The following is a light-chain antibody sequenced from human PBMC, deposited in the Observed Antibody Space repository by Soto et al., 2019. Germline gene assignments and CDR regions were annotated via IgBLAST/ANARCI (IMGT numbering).Light chain of an antibody. Sequence: QSALTQPASVSGSPGQSIAISCTGTSSDVGGYNFVSWYQQHPGKAPKLLIYEVSNRPSGVSNRFSGSKSGNTASLTISGLQDEDEAHYYCSSYTTRTTRVFGGGTKLTVL. J-gene: IGLJ2*01. CDR1: SSDVGGYNF. V-gene: IGLV2-14*01. CDR2: EVS. CDR3: SSYTTRTTRV.